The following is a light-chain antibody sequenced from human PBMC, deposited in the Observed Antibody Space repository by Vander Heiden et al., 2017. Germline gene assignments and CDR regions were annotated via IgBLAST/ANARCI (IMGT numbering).Light chain of an antibody. CDR1: QDISNY. J-gene: IGKJ4*01. Sequence: MTQSPSSLSASVGDRVTITCQASQDISNYLNWYQQKPGKAPKLLIYDASNLETGVPSRFSGSGSGTDFTFTISSLQPEDIATYYWQQYDKLQPLTCGGGTKVEIK. CDR2: DAS. V-gene: IGKV1-33*01. CDR3: QQYDKLQPLT.